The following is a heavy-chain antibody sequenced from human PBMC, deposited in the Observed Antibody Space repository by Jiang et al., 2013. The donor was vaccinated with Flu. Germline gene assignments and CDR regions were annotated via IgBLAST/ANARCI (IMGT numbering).Heavy chain of an antibody. CDR2: INADNGYT. Sequence: SGAEVKKPGASVKVSCKASGYSFTAYTIHWVRQVPGQGPEWMGWINADNGYTKYSQKFQGRVTITRDTSAATAYLELNSLRSEDTAVFYCARARVRRHKRIMTTVQSTPTTIIDYWGQGTLVTVSS. CDR3: ARARVRRHKRIMTTVQSTPTTIIDY. V-gene: IGHV1-3*01. CDR1: GYSFTAYT. J-gene: IGHJ4*02. D-gene: IGHD4-17*01.